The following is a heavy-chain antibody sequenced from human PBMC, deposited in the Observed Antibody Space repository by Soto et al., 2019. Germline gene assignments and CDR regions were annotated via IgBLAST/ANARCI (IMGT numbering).Heavy chain of an antibody. V-gene: IGHV4-4*02. CDR3: AKASGSGPSHHSITADYYYFGMDV. CDR1: GVSISSDNW. Sequence: SETLSLTCAVSGVSISSDNWWSWVRQPPGKGLEWIGEIYHSGNTHYNPSLKSRVTISVDKSKHQFSLKLNSVTAADTALYYCAKASGSGPSHHSITADYYYFGMDVWGQGTTVTVSS. CDR2: IYHSGNT. J-gene: IGHJ6*01. D-gene: IGHD2-2*01.